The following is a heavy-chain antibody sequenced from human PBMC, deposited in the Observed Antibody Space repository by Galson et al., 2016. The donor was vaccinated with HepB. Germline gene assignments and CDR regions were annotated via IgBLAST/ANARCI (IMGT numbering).Heavy chain of an antibody. CDR1: GYTFSSYE. J-gene: IGHJ3*01. D-gene: IGHD2-8*01. Sequence: SVKVSCKASGYTFSSYEISWVRQAPGQGLEWLGWISACNGNTEYPHKVQGRVTMTTDASTSTAYMELRSLRSDDTAVYYCARVYPGVTLDFWGQGTMVTVSA. CDR3: ARVYPGVTLDF. CDR2: ISACNGNT. V-gene: IGHV1-18*01.